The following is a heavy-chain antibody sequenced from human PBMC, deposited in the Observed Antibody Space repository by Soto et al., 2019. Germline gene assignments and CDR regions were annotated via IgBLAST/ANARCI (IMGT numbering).Heavy chain of an antibody. D-gene: IGHD2-21*01. V-gene: IGHV4-30-2*01. CDR3: ARGPPLLW. CDR1: GGSISSGGYS. Sequence: PSETLSLTCAVSGGSISSGGYSWSWIRQPPGKGLEWIGYIYHSGSTYYNPSLKSRVTISVDRSKNQFSLKLSSVTAADTAVYYCARGPPLLWWSQGTLVTVS. CDR2: IYHSGST. J-gene: IGHJ4*02.